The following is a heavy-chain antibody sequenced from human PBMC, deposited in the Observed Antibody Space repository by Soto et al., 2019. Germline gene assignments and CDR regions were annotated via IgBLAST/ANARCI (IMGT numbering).Heavy chain of an antibody. D-gene: IGHD2-21*02. Sequence: PSETLSLTCAVSGGSISSGGYSWSWIRQPPGKGLEWIGYVYHSGSTYYNPSLKSRVTISVDRSKNQFSLKLSSVTAADTAVYYCARGGGIVVVTAPYDHWGQGTLVTVSS. CDR3: ARGGGIVVVTAPYDH. CDR1: GGSISSGGYS. J-gene: IGHJ4*02. V-gene: IGHV4-30-2*01. CDR2: VYHSGST.